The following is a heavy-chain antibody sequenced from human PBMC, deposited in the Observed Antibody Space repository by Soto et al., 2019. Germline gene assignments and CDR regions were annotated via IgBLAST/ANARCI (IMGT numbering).Heavy chain of an antibody. J-gene: IGHJ4*02. D-gene: IGHD3-3*01. Sequence: QVQLQESGPGLVKPSETLSLTCTVSGGSISVYYWSWIRQPPGKGLEWIGYIYYSGSTNYNPSLKSRVTISVDTSKNQFSLKLSSVTAAATAVYYCARGGWRHIDYWGQGTLVTVSS. CDR3: ARGGWRHIDY. CDR1: GGSISVYY. V-gene: IGHV4-59*08. CDR2: IYYSGST.